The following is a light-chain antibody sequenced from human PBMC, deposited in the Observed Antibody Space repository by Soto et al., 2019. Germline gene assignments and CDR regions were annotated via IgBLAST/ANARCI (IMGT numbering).Light chain of an antibody. Sequence: QLVLTQPPSVSGAPGQRVTISCTGSSSNIGAGYDVPWYQQLPGTAPKLLMYGNSNRPSGVPDRFSGSKSGTSASLAITGLQAEDEADYYCQSYDSSLSGSEVFGTGTKLTVL. CDR1: SSNIGAGYD. CDR2: GNS. V-gene: IGLV1-40*01. J-gene: IGLJ1*01. CDR3: QSYDSSLSGSEV.